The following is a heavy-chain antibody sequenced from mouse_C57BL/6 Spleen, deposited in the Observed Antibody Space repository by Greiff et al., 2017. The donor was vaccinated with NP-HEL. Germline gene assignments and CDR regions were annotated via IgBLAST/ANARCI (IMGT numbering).Heavy chain of an antibody. J-gene: IGHJ4*01. V-gene: IGHV2-5*01. CDR1: GFSLTSYG. CDR2: IWRGGST. D-gene: IGHD1-1*02. CDR3: AKKGWLRGGNAMDY. Sequence: VQRVESGPGLVQPSQSLSITCTVSGFSLTSYGVHWVRQSPGKGLEWLGVIWRGGSTDYNAAFMSRLSITKDNSKSQVFFKMNSLQADDTAIYYCAKKGWLRGGNAMDYWGQGTSVTVSS.